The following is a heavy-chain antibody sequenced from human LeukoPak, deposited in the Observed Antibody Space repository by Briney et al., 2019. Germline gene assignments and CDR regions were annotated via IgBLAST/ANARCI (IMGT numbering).Heavy chain of an antibody. V-gene: IGHV3-15*01. J-gene: IGHJ3*02. CDR3: ITDPGEWEPI. CDR1: GYSFTSYW. Sequence: GESLKISCKGSGYSFTSYWIGWVRQAPGKGLEWVGRIKSKTDGGTTDYAAPVKGRFTISRDDSKNTLYLQMNRLKIEDTAVYYCITDPGEWEPIWGQGTMVTVSS. D-gene: IGHD1-26*01. CDR2: IKSKTDGGTT.